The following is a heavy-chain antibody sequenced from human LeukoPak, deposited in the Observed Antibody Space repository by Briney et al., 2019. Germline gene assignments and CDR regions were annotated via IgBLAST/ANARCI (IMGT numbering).Heavy chain of an antibody. J-gene: IGHJ4*02. CDR3: ARDYRGSESPSIY. Sequence: PSETLSLTCAVYGGSFSYYYWSWIRQPPGKGLEWIGEINQSGSTNYNPSLKSRVTISLDTSKNQFSLKVTSVTAADTAVYYCARDYRGSESPSIYWGQGTLVTVSS. CDR1: GGSFSYYY. V-gene: IGHV4-34*01. D-gene: IGHD3-10*01. CDR2: INQSGST.